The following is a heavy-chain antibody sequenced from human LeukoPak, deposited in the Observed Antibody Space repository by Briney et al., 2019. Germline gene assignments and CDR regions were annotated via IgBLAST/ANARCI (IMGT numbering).Heavy chain of an antibody. D-gene: IGHD6-13*01. CDR1: GFTFSTYG. V-gene: IGHV3-23*01. Sequence: GGSLRLSCAASGFTFSTYGMSWVRQAPGKGLEWVSAIAGSGGTTYYADSVKGRFTISRDNSKNTLYLQMNSLRAEDTAVYYCARGYGYSNHWGQGTLVTVSS. J-gene: IGHJ5*02. CDR3: ARGYGYSNH. CDR2: IAGSGGTT.